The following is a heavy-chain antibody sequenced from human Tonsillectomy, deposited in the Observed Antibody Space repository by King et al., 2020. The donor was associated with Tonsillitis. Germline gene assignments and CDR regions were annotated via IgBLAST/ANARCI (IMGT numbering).Heavy chain of an antibody. CDR2: ISSSSSYS. V-gene: IGHV3-21*01. J-gene: IGHJ4*02. Sequence: VQLVESGGGLVKPGGSLRLSCAASGFTFSSYSMNWVRQAPGKGLEWVSSISSSSSYSYYADSVKGRFTISRDNAKNSLYLQMNSLRAEDTAVYYCARGWYGSSYYWGQGTLVTVSS. CDR3: ARGWYGSSYY. CDR1: GFTFSSYS. D-gene: IGHD6-6*01.